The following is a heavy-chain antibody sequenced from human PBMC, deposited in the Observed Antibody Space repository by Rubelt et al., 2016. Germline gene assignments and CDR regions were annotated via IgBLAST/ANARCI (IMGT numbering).Heavy chain of an antibody. V-gene: IGHV1-18*01. D-gene: IGHD1-1*01. J-gene: IGHJ5*02. Sequence: QVQLVQSGAEVKKPGASVKVSCKASGYTFTSYGISWVRQAPGQGLEWMGWISAYNGNTNYAQKLQGRVTRTPETSTSTAYIELRSLRSDDTAVYYCARVSGTTNNWFDPWGQGTLVTVSS. CDR1: GYTFTSYG. CDR3: ARVSGTTNNWFDP. CDR2: ISAYNGNT.